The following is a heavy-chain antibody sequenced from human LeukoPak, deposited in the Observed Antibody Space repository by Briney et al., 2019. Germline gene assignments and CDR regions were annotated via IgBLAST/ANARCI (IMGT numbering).Heavy chain of an antibody. D-gene: IGHD2-2*01. CDR1: GGSISSSTYY. CDR2: IYYSGNT. Sequence: PSETLSLTCTVSGGSISSSTYYWGWIRQPPGKGLEWIGSIYYSGNTYYNPSLKSRVTISVDTSKNQFSLELSSVTAADTAVYYCARCRPTYSGPAAKANWFDPWGQGTLVTVSS. J-gene: IGHJ5*02. V-gene: IGHV4-39*01. CDR3: ARCRPTYSGPAAKANWFDP.